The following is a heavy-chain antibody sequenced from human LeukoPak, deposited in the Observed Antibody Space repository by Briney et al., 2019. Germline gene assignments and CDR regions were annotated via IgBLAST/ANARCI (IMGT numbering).Heavy chain of an antibody. Sequence: ASVKVSCTASGYTFTGYYMHWVRQAPGQGLEWMGRINPNSGGTNYAQKFQGRVTMTRDTSISTAYMELSRLRSDDTAVYYCARVYDRWDGLDYWGQGTLVTVSS. J-gene: IGHJ4*02. CDR1: GYTFTGYY. CDR2: INPNSGGT. D-gene: IGHD5-24*01. V-gene: IGHV1-2*06. CDR3: ARVYDRWDGLDY.